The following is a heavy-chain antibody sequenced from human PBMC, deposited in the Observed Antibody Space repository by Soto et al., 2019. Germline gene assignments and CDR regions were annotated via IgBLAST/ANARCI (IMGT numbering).Heavy chain of an antibody. CDR1: GFTSNTYA. V-gene: IGHV3-23*01. D-gene: IGHD3-10*01. J-gene: IGHJ4*02. Sequence: SVGGLVQPGGSLRLSCAASGFTSNTYAMSWVRQAPGKGLEWVSAISGSGTYYADSVKGRFSISRDNSKNTLYLQMDSLRAEDTAIYYCAKPTYYYGSGRAYFDYWGQGTLVTVSS. CDR3: AKPTYYYGSGRAYFDY. CDR2: ISGSGT.